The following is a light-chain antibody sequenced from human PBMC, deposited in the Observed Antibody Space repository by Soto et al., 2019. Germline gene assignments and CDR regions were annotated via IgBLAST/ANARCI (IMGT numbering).Light chain of an antibody. V-gene: IGKV1-12*01. J-gene: IGKJ5*01. CDR2: AAS. CDR1: HASSSW. Sequence: DIQMTQSPSAVSASVGDRVSVTCRASHASSSWLVWYQQKPGKAPKLLISAASSLQSGVPSRFSGSGSGTDFTLTISSLQPEDFATYYCQQLHGYPITFGQGTRLEIK. CDR3: QQLHGYPIT.